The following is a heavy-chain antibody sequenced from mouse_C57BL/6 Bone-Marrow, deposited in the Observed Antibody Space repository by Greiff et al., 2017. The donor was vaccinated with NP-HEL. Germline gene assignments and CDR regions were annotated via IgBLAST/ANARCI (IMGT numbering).Heavy chain of an antibody. J-gene: IGHJ4*01. V-gene: IGHV3-6*01. D-gene: IGHD4-1*01. Sequence: EVKLEESGPGLVKPSQSLSLTCSVTGYSITSGYYWNWIRQFPGNKLEWMGYISYDGSNNYNPSLKNRISITRDTSKNQFFLKLKSVTTEDTATYYGARGGANWDVDAMDYWGQGTSVTVSS. CDR2: ISYDGSN. CDR1: GYSITSGYY. CDR3: ARGGANWDVDAMDY.